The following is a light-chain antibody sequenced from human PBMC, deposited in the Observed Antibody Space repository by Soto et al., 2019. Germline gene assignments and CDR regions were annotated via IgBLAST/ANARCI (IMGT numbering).Light chain of an antibody. CDR2: EVS. J-gene: IGLJ1*01. CDR1: SSDVGGYNY. V-gene: IGLV2-14*01. Sequence: QSVLTQPASVSGSPGQSITISCTGTSSDVGGYNYVSWYQQHPGKAPKLMIYEVSNRPSGVSNRFSGSKSGNTASLTISGLQAEDEADYYCSSYTSSSTYVFGTGTKRTFL. CDR3: SSYTSSSTYV.